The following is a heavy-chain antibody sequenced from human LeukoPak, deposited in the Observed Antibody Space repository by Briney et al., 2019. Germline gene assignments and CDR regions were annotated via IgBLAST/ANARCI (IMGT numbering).Heavy chain of an antibody. Sequence: GGSLRLSCAASGFTFSSYAMSWVRQAPGKGLEWVSAISGSGGSTYYADSVKGRFTISRDNSKNTLYLQMDSLRAEDTAVYYCAKLVPSDDFWSGYLGWFDPWGQGTLVTVSS. CDR2: ISGSGGST. CDR3: AKLVPSDDFWSGYLGWFDP. V-gene: IGHV3-23*01. J-gene: IGHJ5*02. CDR1: GFTFSSYA. D-gene: IGHD3-3*01.